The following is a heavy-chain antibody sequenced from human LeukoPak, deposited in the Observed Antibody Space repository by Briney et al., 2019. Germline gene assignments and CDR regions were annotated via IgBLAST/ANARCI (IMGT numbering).Heavy chain of an antibody. CDR2: IFPGDSET. CDR1: EYSFTSYL. D-gene: IGHD1/OR15-1a*01. J-gene: IGHJ4*02. V-gene: IGHV5-51*01. Sequence: GESLKISCKGSEYSFTSYLIGWVRQMPGKGLDWRGIIFPGDSETIYSPSFQGQVTFSADKSINTAYLQWNSLKAADAAIYYCASSESQTKFDYWGQGTLVSVSS. CDR3: ASSESQTKFDY.